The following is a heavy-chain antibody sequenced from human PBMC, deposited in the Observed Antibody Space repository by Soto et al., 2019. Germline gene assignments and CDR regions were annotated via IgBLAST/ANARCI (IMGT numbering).Heavy chain of an antibody. J-gene: IGHJ6*02. CDR3: ARSPSGTYGMDV. Sequence: GASVKVSCKASGYTFTGYYMHWVRQAPGQGLEWMGWINPNSGGTNYAQKFQGWATMTRDTSISTAYMELSRLRSDDTAVYYCARSPSGTYGMDVWGQGTTVTVSS. CDR2: INPNSGGT. D-gene: IGHD1-7*01. CDR1: GYTFTGYY. V-gene: IGHV1-2*04.